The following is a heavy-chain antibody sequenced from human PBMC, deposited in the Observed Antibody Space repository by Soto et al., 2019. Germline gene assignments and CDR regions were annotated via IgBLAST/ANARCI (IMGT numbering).Heavy chain of an antibody. J-gene: IGHJ4*02. CDR2: ISTSRGNT. Sequence: QVQLVQSGPEVKKPGASVKVSCKTSGYTFTSYGIAWVRQAPGQGLEWMGWISTSRGNTNYAQKFQGRVPMTTDTSTSTAYMDLRSLRSDDTAVYYCATRSPAFDFWGQGTLVTVSS. CDR1: GYTFTSYG. V-gene: IGHV1-18*01. CDR3: ATRSPAFDF.